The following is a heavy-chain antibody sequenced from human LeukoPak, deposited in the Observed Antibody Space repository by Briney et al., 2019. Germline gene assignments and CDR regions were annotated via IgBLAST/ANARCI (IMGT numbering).Heavy chain of an antibody. CDR3: ATVFYYGSGSYFPLGF. CDR2: IRYDGSNQ. Sequence: GGSLRLSCAASGFTFSSYGMHWVRQAPGKGLEWVAFIRYDGSNQYYADSVKGRFTISRDNSKNTLYLQLSSLRAEDTAVYYCATVFYYGSGSYFPLGFWGQGTLVTVSS. V-gene: IGHV3-30*02. CDR1: GFTFSSYG. J-gene: IGHJ4*02. D-gene: IGHD3-10*01.